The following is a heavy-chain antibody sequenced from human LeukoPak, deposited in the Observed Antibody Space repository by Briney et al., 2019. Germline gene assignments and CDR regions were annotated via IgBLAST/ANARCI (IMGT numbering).Heavy chain of an antibody. CDR1: GFTFSSCD. V-gene: IGHV3-48*02. Sequence: GGSLGLSCATSGFTFSSCDMNWVRQAPGKGLEWVSYVSGSSSTIYYADSVKGRFTISRDNAKNSLYLQMNSLRDEDTAVYYCARDAYDTSAYYYFDYWGQGTLVTVSS. CDR2: VSGSSSTI. J-gene: IGHJ4*02. CDR3: ARDAYDTSAYYYFDY. D-gene: IGHD3-22*01.